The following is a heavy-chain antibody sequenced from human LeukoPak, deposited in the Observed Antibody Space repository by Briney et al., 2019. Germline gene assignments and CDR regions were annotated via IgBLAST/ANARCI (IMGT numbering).Heavy chain of an antibody. J-gene: IGHJ4*02. CDR1: GGSISSYY. V-gene: IGHV4-59*01. CDR3: XXXXXXXXXXXYY. CDR2: IHYSGST. Sequence: SETLSLTCTVSGGSISSYYWSWIRQPPGKELEWIGCIHYSGSTNYNPSLKSRVTMSVDTSKNQFSLKLTSVTAADTAVYYCXXXXXXXXXXXYYWGQGTLVTVSS.